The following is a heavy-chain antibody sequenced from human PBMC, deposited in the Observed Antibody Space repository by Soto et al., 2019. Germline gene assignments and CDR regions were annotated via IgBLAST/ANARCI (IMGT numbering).Heavy chain of an antibody. J-gene: IGHJ4*02. V-gene: IGHV4-34*02. CDR3: ARGLAYDRPITVAEPFDY. CDR2: ISHSGSR. Sequence: QVQLQQWGAGLLKASETLSLTCVVSGGSFSGYFWTWIRQSPGRGLEWIGEISHSGSRNYNPAFQSRVIISVDSSKKHVSLKLSSVTAADSATYFCARGLAYDRPITVAEPFDYWGQGTLVTVSS. CDR1: GGSFSGYF. D-gene: IGHD6-19*01.